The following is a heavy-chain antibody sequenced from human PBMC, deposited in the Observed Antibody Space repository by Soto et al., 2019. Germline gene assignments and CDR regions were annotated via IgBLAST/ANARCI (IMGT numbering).Heavy chain of an antibody. Sequence: SETLSLTCTVSGGSISSSSYYWGWIRQPPGKGLEWIGSIYYSGSTYYNPSLKSRVTISVDTSKNQFSLKLSSVTAADTAVYYCARRYGDDPISAFDIWGQGTMVTVSS. CDR3: ARRYGDDPISAFDI. D-gene: IGHD4-17*01. CDR2: IYYSGST. J-gene: IGHJ3*02. V-gene: IGHV4-39*01. CDR1: GGSISSSSYY.